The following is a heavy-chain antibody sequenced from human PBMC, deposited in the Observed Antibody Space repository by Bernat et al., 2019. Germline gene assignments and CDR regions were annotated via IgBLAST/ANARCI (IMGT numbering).Heavy chain of an antibody. J-gene: IGHJ4*02. CDR2: IRNKANSYTT. V-gene: IGHV3-72*01. D-gene: IGHD6-19*01. CDR3: VRENYLNGWYTIDF. CDR1: GFTFSDHY. Sequence: EVQLVESGGGLVQPGGSLRLSCSASGFTFSDHYMDWVRQAPGKGLEWVGRIRNKANSYTTEYAASVKGTFTISRDDSENSLFLQMNSLKTEDTAVYYCVRENYLNGWYTIDFWGRGTLVTVSS.